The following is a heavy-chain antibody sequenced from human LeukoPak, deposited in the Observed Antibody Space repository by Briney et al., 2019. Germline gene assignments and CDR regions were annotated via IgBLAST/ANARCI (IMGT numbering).Heavy chain of an antibody. D-gene: IGHD2-2*01. CDR3: ARFISSYDAFDI. V-gene: IGHV4-39*07. Sequence: SETLSLTCTVSGGSISSSSYYWGWIRQPPGKGLEWIGSIYYSGSTYYNPSLKSRVTISVDTSKNQFSLKLSSVTAADTAVYYCARFISSYDAFDIWGQGTMVTVSS. CDR2: IYYSGST. CDR1: GGSISSSSYY. J-gene: IGHJ3*02.